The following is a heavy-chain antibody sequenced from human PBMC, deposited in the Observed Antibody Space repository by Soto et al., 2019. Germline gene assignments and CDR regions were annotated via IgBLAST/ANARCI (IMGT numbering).Heavy chain of an antibody. CDR1: GGSISRSSHY. J-gene: IGHJ6*02. D-gene: IGHD6-6*01. CDR3: GARPANYYFCGMDV. Sequence: SETLSLTCSVSGGSISRSSHYWGWIRQPPGKGLEWIGNIYYNGNTYYNPSLKSRVTISIDTSKNRFSLRLSSVTAADTAVYFCGARPANYYFCGMDVWGQGTTVTVSS. V-gene: IGHV4-39*02. CDR2: IYYNGNT.